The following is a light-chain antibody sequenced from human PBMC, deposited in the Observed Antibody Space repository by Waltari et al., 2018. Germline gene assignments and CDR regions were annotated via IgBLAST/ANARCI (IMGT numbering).Light chain of an antibody. CDR2: EDS. CDR3: QTWDSRNAV. V-gene: IGLV3-1*01. J-gene: IGLJ1*01. CDR1: KLGEKF. Sequence: SYELTQPSSVSVSPGETVSITCPGDKLGEKFVSWYQQRPGQSPVVVIDEDSKRPSGIPGRFSGSNSGNTATLTISGTQAMDEADYYCQTWDSRNAVFGSATKVTVL.